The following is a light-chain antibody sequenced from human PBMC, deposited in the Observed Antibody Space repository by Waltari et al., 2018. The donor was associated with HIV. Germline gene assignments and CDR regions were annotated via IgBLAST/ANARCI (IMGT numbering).Light chain of an antibody. CDR1: SSDVGGYNY. V-gene: IGLV2-11*01. Sequence: QSALTQPRSVSGSPGQSVTISCTGTSSDVGGYNYVSWYQQHPGKAPKLVIYDVSKRPSGVPDRFSGSKSANTASLTISGLQAEDEADDYCCSYAGSYTYVFGTGTKVTVL. CDR2: DVS. CDR3: CSYAGSYTYV. J-gene: IGLJ1*01.